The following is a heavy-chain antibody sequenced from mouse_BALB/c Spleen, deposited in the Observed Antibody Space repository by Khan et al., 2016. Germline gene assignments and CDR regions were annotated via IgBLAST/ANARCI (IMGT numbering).Heavy chain of an antibody. CDR2: ISYCGNT. CDR3: ARNYYGSSYYYYAMDD. Sequence: EVQLVESGPGLVKPSQSLSLTCTVTGYSITSDYAWNWIRQFPGNKLEWMGYISYCGNTSYNPSLKSRMSITRDTSKNQFFLHLNSVTTEDTATYYCARNYYGSSYYYYAMDDWGQGTSVTVSS. CDR1: GYSITSDYA. D-gene: IGHD1-1*01. J-gene: IGHJ4*01. V-gene: IGHV3-2*02.